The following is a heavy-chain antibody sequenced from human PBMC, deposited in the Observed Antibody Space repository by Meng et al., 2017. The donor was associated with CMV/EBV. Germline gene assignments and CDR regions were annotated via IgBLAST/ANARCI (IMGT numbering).Heavy chain of an antibody. CDR2: IIPIFGTA. D-gene: IGHD6-13*01. Sequence: SVKVSCKASGGTFSSYAISWVRQAPGQGLEWMGGIIPIFGTANYAQKSQGRVTITTDESTSTAYMELSSLRSEDTAVYYCARDRVKAAGQIWATNWFDPWGQGTLVTVSS. CDR1: GGTFSSYA. J-gene: IGHJ5*02. V-gene: IGHV1-69*05. CDR3: ARDRVKAAGQIWATNWFDP.